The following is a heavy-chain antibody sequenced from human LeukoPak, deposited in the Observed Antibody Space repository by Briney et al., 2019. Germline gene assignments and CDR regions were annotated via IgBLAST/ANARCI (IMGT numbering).Heavy chain of an antibody. Sequence: GGSLRLSCAASGFTFSSYNMNWVRQAPGKGLEWVSSISSSSTYIYYADSVKGRVTISRDNAKKSLYMQMNSLRAEDTAVYYCARDQGGSDPYYFDYWGQGTLVTVSS. CDR2: ISSSSTYI. J-gene: IGHJ4*02. V-gene: IGHV3-21*01. CDR1: GFTFSSYN. D-gene: IGHD1-26*01. CDR3: ARDQGGSDPYYFDY.